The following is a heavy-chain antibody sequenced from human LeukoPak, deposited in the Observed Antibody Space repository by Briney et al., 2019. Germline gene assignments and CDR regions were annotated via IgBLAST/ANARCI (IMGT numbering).Heavy chain of an antibody. D-gene: IGHD5/OR15-5a*01. CDR3: ARRNSVTQGLDN. V-gene: IGHV3-72*01. Sequence: GGSLRLSCAASGFTFIDHYMDWVRQAPGKGLEWIGRIRNKANSYTTEYAASVKGRFTVSRDDSKNSLFLQMYSLESEDTAVYYCARRNSVTQGLDNWGQGTLVTVSS. CDR2: IRNKANSYTT. J-gene: IGHJ4*02. CDR1: GFTFIDHY.